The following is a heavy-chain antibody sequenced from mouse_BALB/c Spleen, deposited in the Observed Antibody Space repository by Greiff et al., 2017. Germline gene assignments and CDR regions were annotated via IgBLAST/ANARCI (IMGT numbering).Heavy chain of an antibody. CDR2: ISSGSSTI. D-gene: IGHD2-10*02. CDR3: ARMPYGNYFWYFDV. Sequence: EVQLVESGGGLVQPGGSRKLSCAASGFTFSSFGMHWVRQAPEKGLEWVAYISSGSSTIYYADTVKGRFTISRDNPKNTLFLQMTSLRSEDTAMYYCARMPYGNYFWYFDVWGAGTTVTVSS. CDR1: GFTFSSFG. V-gene: IGHV5-17*02. J-gene: IGHJ1*01.